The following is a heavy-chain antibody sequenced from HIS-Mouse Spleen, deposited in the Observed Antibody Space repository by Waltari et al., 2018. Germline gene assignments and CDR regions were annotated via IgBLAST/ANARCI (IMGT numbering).Heavy chain of an antibody. CDR2: INPTSGGK. Sequence: QVQLVQSGAEVKKPGASVKVSCKASGYTFTGYYLPWVRQAPGQGLEGMGWINPTSGGKNYAQKFQGRVTMTRDTSISTAYMELSRLRSDDTAVYYCARESGDWGFDYWGQGTLVTVSS. V-gene: IGHV1-2*02. D-gene: IGHD7-27*01. CDR1: GYTFTGYY. J-gene: IGHJ4*02. CDR3: ARESGDWGFDY.